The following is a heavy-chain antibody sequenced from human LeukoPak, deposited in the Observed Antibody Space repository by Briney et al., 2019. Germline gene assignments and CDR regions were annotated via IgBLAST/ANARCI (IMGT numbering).Heavy chain of an antibody. CDR2: ISYDGSNK. J-gene: IGHJ4*02. D-gene: IGHD4-17*01. CDR1: GFTFSSYG. V-gene: IGHV3-30*03. CDR3: ARSTHGDYPVYDY. Sequence: GGSLRLSCAASGFTFSSYGMHWVRQAPGKGLEWVAVISYDGSNKYYADSVKGRFTISRDNSKNTLYLQMNSLRAEDTAVYYCARSTHGDYPVYDYWGQGTLVTVSS.